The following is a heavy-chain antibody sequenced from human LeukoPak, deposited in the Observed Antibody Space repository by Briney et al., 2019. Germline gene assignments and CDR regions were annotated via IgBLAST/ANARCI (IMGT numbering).Heavy chain of an antibody. CDR3: ARGKDVVVPAAHSAAAGMGVFDY. CDR1: GGSFSGYY. Sequence: SETLSLTCAVYGGSFSGYYWSWIRQPPGKGLEWIGEINHSGSTNYNPSLKSRVTISVDTSKNQFSLKLSSVTAADTAVYYCARGKDVVVPAAHSAAAGMGVFDYWGQGTLVTVSS. D-gene: IGHD2-2*01. CDR2: INHSGST. V-gene: IGHV4-34*01. J-gene: IGHJ4*02.